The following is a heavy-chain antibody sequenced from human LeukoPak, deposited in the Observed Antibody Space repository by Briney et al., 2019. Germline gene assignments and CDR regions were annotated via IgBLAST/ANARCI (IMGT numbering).Heavy chain of an antibody. CDR3: ARVRYPGGFDY. Sequence: SETLSLTRTVSGGSISSGDYYWSWIRQPPGKGLEWIGYIYYSGNTYYNPSLKSRVTISVDTSKNQFSLKLSSVTAADTAVYYCARVRYPGGFDYWGQGTLVTVSS. CDR2: IYYSGNT. D-gene: IGHD1-1*01. CDR1: GGSISSGDYY. V-gene: IGHV4-30-4*01. J-gene: IGHJ4*02.